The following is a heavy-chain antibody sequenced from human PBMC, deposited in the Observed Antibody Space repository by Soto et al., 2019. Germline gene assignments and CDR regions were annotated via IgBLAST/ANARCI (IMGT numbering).Heavy chain of an antibody. CDR1: GGSISSSRYY. CDR3: ARRYYDSSGYYYGYYGMDV. Sequence: PSETLSLTSTVSGGSISSSRYYWGWIRQPPRKGLEWIGSIYYSGSTYYNPSLKSRVTISVDTSKNQFSLKLSSVTAADTAVYYCARRYYDSSGYYYGYYGMDVWGQGTTVT. D-gene: IGHD3-22*01. V-gene: IGHV4-39*01. J-gene: IGHJ6*02. CDR2: IYYSGST.